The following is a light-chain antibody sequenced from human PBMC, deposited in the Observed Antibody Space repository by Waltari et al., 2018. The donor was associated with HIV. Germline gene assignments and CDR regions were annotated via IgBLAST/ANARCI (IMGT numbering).Light chain of an antibody. CDR2: QDS. J-gene: IGLJ2*01. CDR1: KLGDKY. V-gene: IGLV3-1*01. Sequence: SYELTQPPSVSASPGQTASITCSGDKLGDKYACWYQQKPGQSPVLVIDQDSKRPSGIPDRFSGSNSGNTATLTISGTQAMDEADYYCQAWDSSTAVFGGGTKLTVL. CDR3: QAWDSSTAV.